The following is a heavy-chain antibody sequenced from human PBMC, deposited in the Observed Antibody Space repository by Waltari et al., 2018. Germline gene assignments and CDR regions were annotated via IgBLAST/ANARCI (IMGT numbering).Heavy chain of an antibody. D-gene: IGHD6-19*01. V-gene: IGHV4-61*08. Sequence: QVQLQESGPGLVKPSGTLSLTCTVSGGPVSRGDYYWNWIRQPPGRGLEWIGYIYNTGSTTYIPPLKSRITISRETSKNQFSLQLSSVTVADTAVYYCARLSSGLDYWGRGSLGTVSS. CDR3: ARLSSGLDY. J-gene: IGHJ4*02. CDR1: GGPVSRGDYY. CDR2: IYNTGST.